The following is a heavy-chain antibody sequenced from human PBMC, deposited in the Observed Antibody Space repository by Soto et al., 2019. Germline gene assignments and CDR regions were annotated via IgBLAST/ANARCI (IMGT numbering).Heavy chain of an antibody. CDR2: IYHSGRT. Sequence: QVQLQESGPGLVKPSGTLSLTCAVSSGSISSSNWWSWVRQPPGKGLEWIGEIYHSGRTNYNPSLKSRVTIAVDKSKNQFSLKLSSVTAADTAVYYCASELQTNHTKVYWGQGTLVTVSS. V-gene: IGHV4-4*02. J-gene: IGHJ4*02. D-gene: IGHD2-21*02. CDR1: SGSISSSNW. CDR3: ASELQTNHTKVY.